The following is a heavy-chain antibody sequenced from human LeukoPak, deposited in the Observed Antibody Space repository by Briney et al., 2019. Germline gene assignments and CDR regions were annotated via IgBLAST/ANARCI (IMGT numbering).Heavy chain of an antibody. V-gene: IGHV3-21*01. J-gene: IGHJ4*02. CDR3: ARDSEESSSDY. CDR2: ISSSSSYI. CDR1: VFTVSISR. D-gene: IGHD6-6*01. Sequence: PGGSLRLSCAASVFTVSISRYWMHWVRQAPGKGLEWVSSISSSSSYIYYADSVKGRFTISRDNAKNSLYLQMNSLRAEDTAVYYCARDSEESSSDYWGQGTLVTVSS.